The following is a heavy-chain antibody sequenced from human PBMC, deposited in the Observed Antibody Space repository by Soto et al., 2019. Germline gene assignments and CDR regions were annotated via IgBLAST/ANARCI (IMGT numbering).Heavy chain of an antibody. CDR3: AREADFASSGYVLDY. J-gene: IGHJ4*02. Sequence: GGSLRLSCTASGFTFNTHWMHWVRQAPGKGLVWVSRIYFDGITTNYADSVKGRLTVSRDNAKNTVYPHVNTLRDEDTAVYYCAREADFASSGYVLDYWGQGTLVTVSS. CDR1: GFTFNTHW. D-gene: IGHD3-22*01. V-gene: IGHV3-74*01. CDR2: IYFDGITT.